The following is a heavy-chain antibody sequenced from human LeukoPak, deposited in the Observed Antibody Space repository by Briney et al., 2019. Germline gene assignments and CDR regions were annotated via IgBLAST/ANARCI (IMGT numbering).Heavy chain of an antibody. CDR2: VYYSGST. CDR1: GGSISSGGYY. J-gene: IGHJ4*02. V-gene: IGHV4-31*03. D-gene: IGHD2-15*01. Sequence: SETLSLTCTVSGGSISSGGYYWSWIRQHPGTGLEWIGYVYYSGSTYYNPSLKSRVTISVDTSKNQFSLKLSSVTTADTAVYYCAVTGYCSGGSCYSPLSVFDYWGQGTLVTVSS. CDR3: AVTGYCSGGSCYSPLSVFDY.